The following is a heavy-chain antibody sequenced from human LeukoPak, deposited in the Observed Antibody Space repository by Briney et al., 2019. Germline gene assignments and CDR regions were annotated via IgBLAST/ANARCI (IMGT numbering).Heavy chain of an antibody. CDR3: ARDYGEGGYYFDY. V-gene: IGHV3-64D*09. D-gene: IGHD4-17*01. CDR2: ISSNGGST. J-gene: IGHJ4*02. CDR1: GFTFSSYA. Sequence: PGGSLRLSCSASGFTFSSYAMHWVRQAPGKGLEYVSAISSNGGSTYYADSVKGRFTISRDNSKNTLYLQMSSLRAEDTAVYYCARDYGEGGYYFDYWGQGTLVTVSS.